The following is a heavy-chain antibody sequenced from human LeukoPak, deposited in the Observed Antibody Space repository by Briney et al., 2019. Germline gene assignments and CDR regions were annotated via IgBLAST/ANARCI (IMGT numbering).Heavy chain of an antibody. CDR3: AKDAHSGSYFDY. CDR2: ITNDGSST. V-gene: IGHV3-74*01. Sequence: GGSLRLSCAASGLTFSSHWMHWVRQAPGKGLVWVSRITNDGSSTTYADSVRGRLTISRDNSKNTLYLQMNSLRVEDTAVYYRAKDAHSGSYFDYWGQGILVTVSS. CDR1: GLTFSSHW. D-gene: IGHD1-26*01. J-gene: IGHJ4*01.